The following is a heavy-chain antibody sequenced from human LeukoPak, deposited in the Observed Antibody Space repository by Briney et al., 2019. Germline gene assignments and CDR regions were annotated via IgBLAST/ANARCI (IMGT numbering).Heavy chain of an antibody. CDR1: GGSFSGYY. J-gene: IGHJ4*02. D-gene: IGHD4-23*01. CDR3: ARSGTVVTRGLFDY. CDR2: INHSGST. Sequence: SETLPLTCAVYGGSFSGYYWSWIRQPPGKGLEWIGEINHSGSTNYNPSLKSRVTISVDTSKNQFSLKLSSVTAADTAVYYCARSGTVVTRGLFDYWGQGTLVTVSS. V-gene: IGHV4-34*01.